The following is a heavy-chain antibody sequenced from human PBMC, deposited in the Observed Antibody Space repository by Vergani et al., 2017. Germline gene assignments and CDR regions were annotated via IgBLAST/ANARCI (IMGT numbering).Heavy chain of an antibody. Sequence: EVQLVQSGAEVKKPGATVKISCKVSGYTFTDYYMHWVQQAPGKGLEWMGLVDPEDGETIYAEKFQGRVTITADTSTDTAYMELSSLRSEDTAVYYCARVKACSGGSCFYYYYGMDVWGQGTTVTVSS. D-gene: IGHD2-15*01. CDR1: GYTFTDYY. V-gene: IGHV1-69-2*01. CDR2: VDPEDGET. J-gene: IGHJ6*02. CDR3: ARVKACSGGSCFYYYYGMDV.